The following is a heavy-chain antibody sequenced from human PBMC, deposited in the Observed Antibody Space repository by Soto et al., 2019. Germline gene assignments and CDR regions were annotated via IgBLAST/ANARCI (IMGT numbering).Heavy chain of an antibody. CDR3: ARGPGTFDY. Sequence: LETLSLTCAVYGGSFSCYYWICISKPPGKGLEWIGEINHSGSTNYNPSLKSRVTISVDTSKNQISLKLSSVTAADTAVYYCARGPGTFDYWGQGTLVTVS. D-gene: IGHD1-1*01. J-gene: IGHJ4*02. V-gene: IGHV4-34*01. CDR2: INHSGST. CDR1: GGSFSCYY.